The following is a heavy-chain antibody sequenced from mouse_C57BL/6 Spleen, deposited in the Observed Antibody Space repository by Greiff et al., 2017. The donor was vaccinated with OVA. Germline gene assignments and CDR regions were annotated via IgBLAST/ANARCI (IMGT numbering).Heavy chain of an antibody. CDR2: IWTGGGT. CDR3: ARNWAYGSSYWYFDV. D-gene: IGHD1-1*01. CDR1: GFSLTSYA. J-gene: IGHJ1*03. V-gene: IGHV2-9-1*01. Sequence: VMLVESGPGLVAPSQSLSITCTVSGFSLTSYAISWVRQPPGKGLEWLGVIWTGGGTNYNSALKSRLSISKDNSKSQVFLKMNSLQTDDTARYYCARNWAYGSSYWYFDVWGTGTTVTVSS.